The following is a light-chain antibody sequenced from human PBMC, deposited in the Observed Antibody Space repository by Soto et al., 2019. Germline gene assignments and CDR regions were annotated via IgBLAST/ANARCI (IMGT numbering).Light chain of an antibody. CDR2: DAS. J-gene: IGKJ4*01. CDR3: QPRSNWPLT. V-gene: IGKV3-11*01. Sequence: EIVLTQSPATLSLSPGERATLSCRASQSVNNYLAWYQQNPGQAPRLLICDASNRATGISPSFSGSGSGTDLSLSISSLVHEGFAVLYCQPRSNWPLTFGGGTKVEFK. CDR1: QSVNNY.